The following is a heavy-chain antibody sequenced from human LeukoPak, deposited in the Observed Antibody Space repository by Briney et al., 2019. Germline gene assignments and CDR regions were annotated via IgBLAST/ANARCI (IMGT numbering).Heavy chain of an antibody. D-gene: IGHD3-22*01. CDR2: ISSSSSYI. V-gene: IGHV3-21*01. Sequence: GGSLRLSCAASGFTLSSYSMNWVRQAPGKGLEWVSSISSSSSYIYYADSVKGRFTISRDNAKNSLYLQMNSLRAEDTAVYYCARPRTNYYDSSGYYTWGQGTLVTVSS. CDR1: GFTLSSYS. CDR3: ARPRTNYYDSSGYYT. J-gene: IGHJ5*02.